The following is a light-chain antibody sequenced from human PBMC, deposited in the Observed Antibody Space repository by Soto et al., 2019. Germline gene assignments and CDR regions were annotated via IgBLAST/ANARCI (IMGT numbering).Light chain of an antibody. CDR3: SSYTTSNNRKIV. V-gene: IGLV2-14*03. J-gene: IGLJ1*01. CDR2: DVS. Sequence: QSVLTQPASVSGSPGQSITISCTGTSSDVGGYNYVSWYQHHPGKAPKLMIYDVSNRPSGVSNRFSGSKSGNTASLTISGLQPEDEADYYCSSYTTSNNRKIVLGTGTKVTVL. CDR1: SSDVGGYNY.